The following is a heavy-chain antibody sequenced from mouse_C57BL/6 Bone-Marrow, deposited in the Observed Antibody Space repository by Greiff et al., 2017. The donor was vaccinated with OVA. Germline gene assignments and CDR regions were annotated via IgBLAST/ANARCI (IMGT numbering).Heavy chain of an antibody. CDR1: GFTFSDYG. CDR2: LSSVSSTI. V-gene: IGHV5-17*01. Sequence: DVHLVESGGGLVKPGGSLKLSCAASGFTFSDYGMHWVRQAPETGLEWVAYLSSVSSTIYSADTVKGRFTIHRDNAKITLFRQMTSLRSEDTAMYYCAWSLFSAWFAYWCQGTLVTVSA. CDR3: AWSLFSAWFAY. D-gene: IGHD6-5*01. J-gene: IGHJ3*01.